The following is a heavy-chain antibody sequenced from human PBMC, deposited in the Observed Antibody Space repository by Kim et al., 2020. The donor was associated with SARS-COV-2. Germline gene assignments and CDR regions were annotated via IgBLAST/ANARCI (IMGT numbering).Heavy chain of an antibody. J-gene: IGHJ3*02. V-gene: IGHV3-7*01. Sequence: GGSLRLSCAASGFTFSSYWMTWVRQAPGKGLEWVANIKQDGNQKYYVDSVKGRFTISRDNAKNSLYLQMNSLRAEDTAVYYCARDGDLYGSVKDAFDNWGQGTLVTVSS. CDR1: GFTFSSYW. CDR3: ARDGDLYGSVKDAFDN. CDR2: IKQDGNQK. D-gene: IGHD6-19*01.